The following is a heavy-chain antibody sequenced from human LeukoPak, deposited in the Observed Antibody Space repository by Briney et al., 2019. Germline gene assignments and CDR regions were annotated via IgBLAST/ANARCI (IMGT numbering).Heavy chain of an antibody. Sequence: GGSLRLSCAASGFTFSDAWMSWVRQAPGKGLEWVGRIKSKTDGGTTDYAAPVKGRFTISRDDSKNTLYLQMNSLKTEDTAVYYCTTVVHLLYMTTVTRIDYWGQGTLVTVSS. CDR2: IKSKTDGGTT. D-gene: IGHD4-17*01. V-gene: IGHV3-15*01. J-gene: IGHJ4*02. CDR1: GFTFSDAW. CDR3: TTVVHLLYMTTVTRIDY.